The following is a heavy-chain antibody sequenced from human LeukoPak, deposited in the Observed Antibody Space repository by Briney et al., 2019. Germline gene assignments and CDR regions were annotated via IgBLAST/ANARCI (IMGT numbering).Heavy chain of an antibody. Sequence: PSETLSLTCTVSGGSITIYYWNWIRQPPGKGLEWIWYIYHSGSTNYNPSLKSRLTMSIDSSKKQFSLKLGSVTSADTAVYYCARYRRHGQNGLDYWGQGMLVTVSS. CDR2: IYHSGST. V-gene: IGHV4-59*01. CDR3: ARYRRHGQNGLDY. D-gene: IGHD5-24*01. CDR1: GGSITIYY. J-gene: IGHJ4*02.